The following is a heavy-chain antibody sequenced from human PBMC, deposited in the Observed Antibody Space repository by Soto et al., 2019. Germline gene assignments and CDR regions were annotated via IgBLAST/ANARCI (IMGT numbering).Heavy chain of an antibody. Sequence: ASVKVSCKVSGYTLTELSMHWVRQAPGKGXEWMGGFDPEDGETSYAQKFQGRVTMTEDTSTDTAYMELSSLRSEDTAVYYCATALSTKSSSSWSRGSLWFDPWGQGTLVTVSS. V-gene: IGHV1-24*01. CDR2: FDPEDGET. D-gene: IGHD6-13*01. CDR1: GYTLTELS. J-gene: IGHJ5*02. CDR3: ATALSTKSSSSWSRGSLWFDP.